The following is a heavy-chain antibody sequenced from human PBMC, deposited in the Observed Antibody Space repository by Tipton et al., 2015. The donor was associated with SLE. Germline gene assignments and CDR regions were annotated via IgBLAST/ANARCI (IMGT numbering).Heavy chain of an antibody. J-gene: IGHJ2*01. V-gene: IGHV4-34*01. CDR1: GGSFSGYY. CDR3: ARGWVVPTLDYGDYRLYWYFDL. Sequence: TLSLTCAVYGGSFSGYYWSWIRQPPGKGLEWIGEINHSGSTNYNPSLKSRVTISVDTSKNQFSLKLSSVTAADTAVYYCARGWVVPTLDYGDYRLYWYFDLWGRGTLVTVSS. D-gene: IGHD4-17*01. CDR2: INHSGST.